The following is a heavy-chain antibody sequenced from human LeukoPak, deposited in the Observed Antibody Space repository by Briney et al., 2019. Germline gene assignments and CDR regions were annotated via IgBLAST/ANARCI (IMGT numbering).Heavy chain of an antibody. D-gene: IGHD3-22*01. Sequence: ASVKVSCKVSGYTLTELSMHWVRQAPGKGLEWMGGFDPEDGETIYAQMFQGRVTMTEDTSTVTAYMELSSLRSEDTAVYYCATYYDSSGYTDAFDIWGQGTMVTVSS. CDR3: ATYYDSSGYTDAFDI. J-gene: IGHJ3*02. CDR2: FDPEDGET. V-gene: IGHV1-24*01. CDR1: GYTLTELS.